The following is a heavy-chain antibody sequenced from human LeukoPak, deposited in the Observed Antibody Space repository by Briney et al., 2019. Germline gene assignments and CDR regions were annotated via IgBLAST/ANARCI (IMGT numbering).Heavy chain of an antibody. Sequence: ASVKVSCKASGYTLTGYYMHGVRQAPGKGLEGMGWISAYNGNTNYAPNLQGRVTMTTDTPTSTAYMELKSLRSDDTAVYYCASFSPTTVTFDYWGQGTLVTVSS. D-gene: IGHD2-21*02. V-gene: IGHV1-18*04. J-gene: IGHJ4*02. CDR2: ISAYNGNT. CDR1: GYTLTGYY. CDR3: ASFSPTTVTFDY.